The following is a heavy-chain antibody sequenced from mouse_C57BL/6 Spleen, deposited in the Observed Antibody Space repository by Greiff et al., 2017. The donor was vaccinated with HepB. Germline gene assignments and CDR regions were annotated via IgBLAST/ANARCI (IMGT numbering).Heavy chain of an antibody. CDR1: GYTFTDYY. D-gene: IGHD1-1*01. CDR2: IYPGSGNT. CDR3: ARPPTVVESYWYFDV. V-gene: IGHV1-84*01. J-gene: IGHJ1*03. Sequence: LMESGPELVKPGASVKISCKASGYTFTDYYINWVKQRPGQGLEWIGWIYPGSGNTKYNEKFKGKATLTVDTSSSTAYMQLSSLTSEDSAVYFCARPPTVVESYWYFDVWGTGTTVTVSS.